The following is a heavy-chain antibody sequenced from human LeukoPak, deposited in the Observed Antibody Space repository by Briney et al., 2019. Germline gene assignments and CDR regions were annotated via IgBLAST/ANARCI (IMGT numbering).Heavy chain of an antibody. CDR2: IFPIFGTA. J-gene: IGHJ6*03. D-gene: IGHD5-18*01. CDR3: ARDPVGYSYGTTYYYYMDV. Sequence: RASVKVSCKASEGTFSSYAISWVRQAPGQGLEGLGGIFPIFGTANYAQKFQGRVTITADESTSTAYMELSSLRSEDTAVYYCARDPVGYSYGTTYYYYMDVWGKGTTVTVSS. CDR1: EGTFSSYA. V-gene: IGHV1-69*13.